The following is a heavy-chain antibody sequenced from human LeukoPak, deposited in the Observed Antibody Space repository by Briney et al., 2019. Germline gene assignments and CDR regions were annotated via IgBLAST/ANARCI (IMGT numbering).Heavy chain of an antibody. CDR2: IYYSGST. CDR3: AREDSSGFFYYYMDV. J-gene: IGHJ6*03. D-gene: IGHD3-22*01. CDR1: GGSISSSSYY. Sequence: SGTLSLTCTVSGGSISSSSYYWGWIRQPPEKGLEWIGSIYYSGSTYYNPSLKSRVTISVDTSKNQFSLKLSSVTAADTAVYYCAREDSSGFFYYYMDVWGKGTTVTISS. V-gene: IGHV4-39*02.